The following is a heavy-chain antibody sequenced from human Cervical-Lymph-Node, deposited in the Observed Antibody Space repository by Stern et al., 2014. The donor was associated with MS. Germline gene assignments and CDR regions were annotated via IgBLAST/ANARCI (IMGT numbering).Heavy chain of an antibody. V-gene: IGHV3-23*04. J-gene: IGHJ4*02. Sequence: EVQLVQSGGGSVQPGGSLRLSCAASGFTLISYAMSWVRQAPGKGLEWVSAISASGGSTYYAESVRGRFTISRDNSKSTLYLQMNNLRADDTALYYCAKPLVGGTPFDYWGQGTLVTVSS. D-gene: IGHD1-26*01. CDR1: GFTLISYA. CDR3: AKPLVGGTPFDY. CDR2: ISASGGST.